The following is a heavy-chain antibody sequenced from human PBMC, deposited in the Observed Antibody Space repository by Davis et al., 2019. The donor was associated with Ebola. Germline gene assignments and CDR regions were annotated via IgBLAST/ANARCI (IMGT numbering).Heavy chain of an antibody. Sequence: PGGSLRLSCAASGFTFSSYGMHWVRQAPGKGLEWVAVISYDGSNKYYADSVKGRFTISRDNSKNTLYLQMNSLRAEDTAVYYCAKDHLDIVATPAFDYWGQGTLVTVSS. J-gene: IGHJ4*02. V-gene: IGHV3-30*18. D-gene: IGHD5-12*01. CDR2: ISYDGSNK. CDR1: GFTFSSYG. CDR3: AKDHLDIVATPAFDY.